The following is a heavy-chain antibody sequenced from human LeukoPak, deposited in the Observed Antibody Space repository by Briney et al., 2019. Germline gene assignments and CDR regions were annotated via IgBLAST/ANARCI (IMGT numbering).Heavy chain of an antibody. CDR2: ISAYNGNT. V-gene: IGHV1-18*01. J-gene: IGHJ4*02. Sequence: ASVKVSCTASGYTFTSYGISWVRQAPGQGLEWMGWISAYNGNTNYAQKLQGRVTMTTDTSTSTAYMELRSLRSDDTAVYYCARGYYYGSGSYYTGYFDYWGQGTLVTVSS. CDR3: ARGYYYGSGSYYTGYFDY. CDR1: GYTFTSYG. D-gene: IGHD3-10*01.